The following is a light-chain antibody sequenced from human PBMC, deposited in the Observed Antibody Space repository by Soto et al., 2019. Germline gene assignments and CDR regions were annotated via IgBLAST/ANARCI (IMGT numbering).Light chain of an antibody. J-gene: IGLJ1*01. Sequence: SYELTQPPSVSVSPGQTARITCSGDALPKQYAYWYQQKPGQALVLVIYKDSERPSGIPERFSGSSSGTTVTLTISGVQAEDEADYYCQSADSSGTYVFGTGTKVTV. CDR3: QSADSSGTYV. CDR1: ALPKQY. CDR2: KDS. V-gene: IGLV3-25*02.